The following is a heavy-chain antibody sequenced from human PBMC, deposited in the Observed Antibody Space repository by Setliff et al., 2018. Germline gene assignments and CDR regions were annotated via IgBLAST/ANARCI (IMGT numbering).Heavy chain of an antibody. J-gene: IGHJ1*01. V-gene: IGHV3-72*01. CDR1: GFTFSDHY. Sequence: LRLSCAVSGFTFSDHYMDWVRQAPGKGLEWVARTRDRASGHTTEYAASVNGRFTVSRDDSNHLVYLQMNNLKSEDTAVYYCVDSGNPSRAEHFQNWGQGSLVTVPQ. D-gene: IGHD3-9*01. CDR2: TRDRASGHTT. CDR3: VDSGNPSRAEHFQN.